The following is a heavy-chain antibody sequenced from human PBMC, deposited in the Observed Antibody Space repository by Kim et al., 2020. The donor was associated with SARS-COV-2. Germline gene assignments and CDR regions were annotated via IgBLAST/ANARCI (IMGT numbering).Heavy chain of an antibody. V-gene: IGHV3-30*04. Sequence: GGSLRLSCAASGFTFSSYAMHWVRQAPGKGLEWVAVISYDGSNKYYADSVKGRFTISRDNSKNTLYLQMNSLRAEDTAVYYCARDLIDYYGSGRDYYYYGMDVWGQGTTVTVSS. CDR1: GFTFSSYA. D-gene: IGHD3-10*01. CDR3: ARDLIDYYGSGRDYYYYGMDV. CDR2: ISYDGSNK. J-gene: IGHJ6*02.